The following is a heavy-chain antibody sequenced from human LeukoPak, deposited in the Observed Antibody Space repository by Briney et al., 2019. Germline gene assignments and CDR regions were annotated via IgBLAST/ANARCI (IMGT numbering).Heavy chain of an antibody. CDR2: INHSGST. CDR1: GGSFSGYY. Sequence: PSETLSLTCAVYGGSFSGYYWSWIRQPPGKGLEWIGEINHSGSTNYNPSLKSRVTISVDTSKNQFSLKLSSVTAADTAVYYCARVEYRSSTSCYPVDYWGQGTLVTVSS. CDR3: ARVEYRSSTSCYPVDY. D-gene: IGHD2-2*01. J-gene: IGHJ4*02. V-gene: IGHV4-34*01.